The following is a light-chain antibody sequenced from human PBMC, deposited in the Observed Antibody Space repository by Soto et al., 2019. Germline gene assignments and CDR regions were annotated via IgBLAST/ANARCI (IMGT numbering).Light chain of an antibody. CDR1: QYINTR. V-gene: IGKV3-20*01. J-gene: IGKJ1*01. CDR3: QQYDGSPRT. CDR2: GAS. Sequence: EIGLTQSPAALSSVPCDRVTLSWRASQYINTRLAWYQHRPGQAPRLLIHGASSRAAGIPDRFSGSGSGTDFTLTITRLEPEDFAVYHCQQYDGSPRTFGQGTKVDVK.